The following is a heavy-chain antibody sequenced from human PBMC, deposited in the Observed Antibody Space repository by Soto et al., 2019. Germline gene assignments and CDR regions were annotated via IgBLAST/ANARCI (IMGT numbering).Heavy chain of an antibody. Sequence: QVQLVQSGAEVKKPGASVKVSCKASGYTFTSYYMHWVRQAPGQGLEWMEIINPSGGSTSYAQKFQGRVTMTRDTSTSTVYMELSSLRSEDTAVYYCARGGYCSSTSCYTDGWFDPWGQGTLVTVSS. CDR2: INPSGGST. D-gene: IGHD2-2*02. CDR3: ARGGYCSSTSCYTDGWFDP. CDR1: GYTFTSYY. V-gene: IGHV1-46*01. J-gene: IGHJ5*02.